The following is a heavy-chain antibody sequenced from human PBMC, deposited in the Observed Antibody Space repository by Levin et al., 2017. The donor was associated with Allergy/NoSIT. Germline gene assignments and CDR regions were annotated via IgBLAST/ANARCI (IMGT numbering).Heavy chain of an antibody. J-gene: IGHJ3*02. CDR1: GFSSSNSA. D-gene: IGHD2-15*01. CDR2: ISAGMSYI. CDR3: AIYCSGGSGYSGYSSDAIEI. V-gene: IGHV3-21*01. Sequence: GGSLRLSCIVSGFSSSNSAMNWVRQAPGKGLEWVSYISAGMSYIYYADSVEGRFTISRDNAKNSLYLQMNSLRAEDTAVYYCAIYCSGGSGYSGYSSDAIEIWGQGTMVTVSS.